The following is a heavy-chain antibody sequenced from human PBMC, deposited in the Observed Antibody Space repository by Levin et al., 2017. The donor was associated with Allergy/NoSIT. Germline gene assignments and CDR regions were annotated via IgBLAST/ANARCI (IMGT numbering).Heavy chain of an antibody. Sequence: ASVKVSCKASGYTFTGYYMHWVRQAPGQGLEWMGWINPNSGGTNYAQKFQGRVTMTRDTSISTAYMELSRLRSDDTAVYYCARDAGDIVDWFDPWGQGTLVTVSS. CDR3: ARDAGDIVDWFDP. D-gene: IGHD2-15*01. CDR2: INPNSGGT. J-gene: IGHJ5*02. V-gene: IGHV1-2*02. CDR1: GYTFTGYY.